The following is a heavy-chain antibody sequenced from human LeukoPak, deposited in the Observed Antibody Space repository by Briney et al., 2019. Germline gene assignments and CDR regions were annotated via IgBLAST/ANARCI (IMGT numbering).Heavy chain of an antibody. CDR3: AAITIFTYDAFDI. Sequence: SETLSLTCTVSGYSISSGYYWSWIRQPPGKGLEWIGSIYHGGSTYYNPSLKSRVTISVDTSKNQFSLKLSSVTAADTAVYYCAAITIFTYDAFDIWGQGTMVTVSS. J-gene: IGHJ3*02. CDR2: IYHGGST. V-gene: IGHV4-38-2*02. CDR1: GYSISSGYY. D-gene: IGHD3-9*01.